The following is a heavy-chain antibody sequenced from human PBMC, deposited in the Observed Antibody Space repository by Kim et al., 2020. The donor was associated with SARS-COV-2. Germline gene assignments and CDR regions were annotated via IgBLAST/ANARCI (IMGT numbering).Heavy chain of an antibody. CDR1: GSIVSTNY. V-gene: IGHV3-53*01. CDR2: IQTDGRT. D-gene: IGHD6-13*01. Sequence: GGSLRLSCAASGSIVSTNYMSWVRQAPGKGLEWVSVIQTDGRTDYADSVKGRFTVSRDNSKNTLYLDMSSLRAEDTAVYYCARDRHSSRYPYYYGMDVWG. CDR3: ARDRHSSRYPYYYGMDV. J-gene: IGHJ6*01.